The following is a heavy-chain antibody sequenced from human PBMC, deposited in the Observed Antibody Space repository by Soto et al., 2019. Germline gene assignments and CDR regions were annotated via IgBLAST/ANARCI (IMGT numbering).Heavy chain of an antibody. CDR3: ATDRGSAPFDY. Sequence: QVRLVESGGGVVQPGRSLRLSCAASGFTFTTYGMHWVRQAPGKGLERVAVIWADGSTTKYADSVKGRFTISKDNSNYMLYLEMNGLRAEDTAVYFCATDRGSAPFDYWRQGTLVTVSS. CDR2: IWADGSTT. V-gene: IGHV3-33*01. CDR1: GFTFTTYG. J-gene: IGHJ4*02. D-gene: IGHD3-10*01.